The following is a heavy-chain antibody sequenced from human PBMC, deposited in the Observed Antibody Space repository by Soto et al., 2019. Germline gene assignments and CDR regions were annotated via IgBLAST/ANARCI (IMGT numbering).Heavy chain of an antibody. V-gene: IGHV3-53*04. CDR2: IYSGGNT. CDR1: GFTVSSSY. Sequence: EVQLVESGGGLVQPGGSLRLSCAASGFTVSSSYMSWVRQAPGKGLEWVSVIYSGGNTYYADSVKDRLTISRHNSKNTLLLQMNSVRVEDTAVYYCARAGPTTSLFPTTFDYWGQGTLVTVSS. J-gene: IGHJ4*02. CDR3: ARAGPTTSLFPTTFDY. D-gene: IGHD1-26*01.